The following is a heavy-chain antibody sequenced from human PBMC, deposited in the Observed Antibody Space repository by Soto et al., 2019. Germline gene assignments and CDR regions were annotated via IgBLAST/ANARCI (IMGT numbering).Heavy chain of an antibody. Sequence: QLQESGPGLVKPSETLSLTCTVSGGSIISSNFYWGWIRQPQGKGLEWIGSVEYGGSTYDNPSPKSRVTLSKETSKSQFSLTLTSVTAAAAAIYYCARHVLGAVTMHWFDPGGHGTLVTVSS. CDR3: ARHVLGAVTMHWFDP. J-gene: IGHJ5*02. D-gene: IGHD4-17*01. CDR2: VEYGGST. CDR1: GGSIISSNFY. V-gene: IGHV4-39*01.